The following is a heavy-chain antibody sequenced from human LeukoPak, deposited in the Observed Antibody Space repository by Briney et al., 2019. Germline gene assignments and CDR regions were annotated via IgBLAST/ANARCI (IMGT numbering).Heavy chain of an antibody. CDR1: GSSISSYY. D-gene: IGHD6-6*01. CDR3: ARVDPDSSSTLEVFDY. CDR2: IYYSGST. Sequence: SETLSLTCTVSGSSISSYYWSWIRQPPGKGLEWIGYIYYSGSTNYNPSLKSRVTISVDTSKNQFSLKLSSVTAADMAVYYCARVDPDSSSTLEVFDYWGQGTLVTVSS. V-gene: IGHV4-59*01. J-gene: IGHJ4*02.